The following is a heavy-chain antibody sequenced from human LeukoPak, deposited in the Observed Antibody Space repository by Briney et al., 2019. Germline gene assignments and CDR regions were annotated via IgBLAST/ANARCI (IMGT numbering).Heavy chain of an antibody. D-gene: IGHD2-15*01. CDR1: GGSISSGSYY. V-gene: IGHV4-61*02. CDR2: IYTSGST. CDR3: ARARAFRGYCSGGSCYYFDY. J-gene: IGHJ4*02. Sequence: PSQTLSLTCTVSGGSISSGSYYRSWIRQPAGKGLEWIGRIYTSGSTNYNPSLKSRVTISVDTSKNQFSLKLSSVTAADTAVYYCARARAFRGYCSGGSCYYFDYWGQGTLVTVSS.